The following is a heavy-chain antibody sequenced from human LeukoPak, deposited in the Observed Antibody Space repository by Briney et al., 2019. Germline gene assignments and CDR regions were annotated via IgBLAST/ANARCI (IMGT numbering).Heavy chain of an antibody. Sequence: ASVKLSCKASGYTFTDSFIHWVRQAPGQGPEWMGRMNANSGVTMYAQTLQDRVTMTRDTSISTAYMELSRLTSDDTAVYYCARDLSSTSNWEFDYWGQGTLVTVSS. CDR3: ARDLSSTSNWEFDY. V-gene: IGHV1-2*06. CDR2: MNANSGVT. J-gene: IGHJ4*02. D-gene: IGHD7-27*01. CDR1: GYTFTDSF.